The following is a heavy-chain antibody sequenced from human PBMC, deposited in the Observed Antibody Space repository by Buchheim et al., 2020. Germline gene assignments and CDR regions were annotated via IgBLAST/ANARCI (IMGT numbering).Heavy chain of an antibody. CDR2: ISNSGGSI. J-gene: IGHJ4*02. D-gene: IGHD6-13*01. CDR3: ARVRLGSNSHYFDY. CDR1: GFTFIDYH. Sequence: VQLVESGGGVVEPGGSLKLSCAASGFTFIDYHMSWIRQAPGKGLEWISYISNSGGSIYYADSVKGRFTISRDNAKNSLFLQMNSLRAEDTAVYYCARVRLGSNSHYFDYWGQGIL. V-gene: IGHV3-11*01.